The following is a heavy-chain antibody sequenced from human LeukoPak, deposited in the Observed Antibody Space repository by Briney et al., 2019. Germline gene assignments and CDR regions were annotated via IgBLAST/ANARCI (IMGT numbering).Heavy chain of an antibody. Sequence: SETLSLTCAVSGYSISSNYYWGWIRQPPGKGLEWIGSIYHSGTTYYNPSLKSRVTISVDTSKNQFSLKLSSVTAADTAVYYCARSKSSSWYPRLDAFDIWGQGTMVTVSS. CDR1: GYSISSNYY. D-gene: IGHD6-13*01. CDR2: IYHSGTT. CDR3: ARSKSSSWYPRLDAFDI. V-gene: IGHV4-38-2*01. J-gene: IGHJ3*02.